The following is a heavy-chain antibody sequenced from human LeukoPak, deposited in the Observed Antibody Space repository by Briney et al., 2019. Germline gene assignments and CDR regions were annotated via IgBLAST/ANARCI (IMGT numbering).Heavy chain of an antibody. D-gene: IGHD2-2*01. CDR1: GGSISSGGYS. J-gene: IGHJ6*02. CDR3: ARGVPAAPPRYYYGMDV. CDR2: IYHSGST. Sequence: PSETLSLTCAVSGGSISSGGYSWSWIRQPPGKGLEWIGYIYHSGSTYYNPSLKSRVTISVDRSKNQFSLKLSSVTAADTAGYYCARGVPAAPPRYYYGMDVWGQGTTVTVSS. V-gene: IGHV4-30-2*01.